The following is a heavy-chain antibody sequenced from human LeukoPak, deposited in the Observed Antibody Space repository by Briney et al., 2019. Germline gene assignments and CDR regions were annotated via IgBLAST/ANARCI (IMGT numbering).Heavy chain of an antibody. Sequence: PGGSLRLSCAVSGVTVSSNHMSWVRQAPGKGLEWVSATYSGGGTYYADSVKGRFTLSRDISKNTLYLQMNSLRAEDTAVYYCVRDASWGQGTLVTVSS. CDR1: GVTVSSNH. J-gene: IGHJ4*02. CDR2: TYSGGGT. V-gene: IGHV3-66*01. CDR3: VRDAS.